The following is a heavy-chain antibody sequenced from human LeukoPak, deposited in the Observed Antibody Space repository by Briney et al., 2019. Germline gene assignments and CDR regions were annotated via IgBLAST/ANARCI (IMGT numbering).Heavy chain of an antibody. CDR3: ATGFRFLRFGEADDY. J-gene: IGHJ4*02. D-gene: IGHD3-10*01. Sequence: ASVKVSCKVSGCTLTELSMHWVRQAPGKGLEWMGGFDPEDGETIYAQKFQGRVTMTEDTSTDTAYMELSSLRSEDTAVYYCATGFRFLRFGEADDYWGQGTLVTVSS. CDR1: GCTLTELS. CDR2: FDPEDGET. V-gene: IGHV1-24*01.